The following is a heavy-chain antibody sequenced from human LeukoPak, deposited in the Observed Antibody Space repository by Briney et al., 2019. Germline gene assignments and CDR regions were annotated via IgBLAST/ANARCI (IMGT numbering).Heavy chain of an antibody. CDR1: GYTVIGFY. J-gene: IGHJ6*03. Sequence: ASVKVSCKASGYTVIGFYIHWVRQAPGQGLEWVGWIDPSSGDTKYARRFQGRVTMTRDTLIRTAYLELSSLTSDDTAVYYCAGDGAESGYNRYYYYYYMDVWGGGATVTVS. D-gene: IGHD5-24*01. CDR2: IDPSSGDT. CDR3: AGDGAESGYNRYYYYYYMDV. V-gene: IGHV1-2*02.